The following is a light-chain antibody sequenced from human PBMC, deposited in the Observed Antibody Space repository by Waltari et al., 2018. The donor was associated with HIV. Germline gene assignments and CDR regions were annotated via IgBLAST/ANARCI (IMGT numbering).Light chain of an antibody. CDR3: QSFDSSLTTSGVI. V-gene: IGLV1-40*01. J-gene: IGLJ2*01. CDR2: ANI. Sequence: QSVLTHPPSVSGAPAPRVTVSCPGSSSNIGGGSDCRWFQQLPGTAPKLLIYANINRPSGVPDRFSGSKSGSSASLAITGLQAEDEAHYYCQSFDSSLTTSGVIFGGGTKLTVL. CDR1: SSNIGGGSD.